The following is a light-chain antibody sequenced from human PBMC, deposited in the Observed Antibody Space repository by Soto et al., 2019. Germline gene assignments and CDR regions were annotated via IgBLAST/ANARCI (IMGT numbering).Light chain of an antibody. J-gene: IGLJ1*01. CDR1: SPNIGEGYD. CDR3: QSYDSSLSAPYV. V-gene: IGLV1-40*01. CDR2: GNS. Sequence: QSVLTQPPSVSGAPGQRVTISCTGSSPNIGEGYDVHWYQQLPGTAPKLLIYGNSNRPSGVPDRFSGSKSGTSASLAITRLQSEDEADYYCQSYDSSLSAPYVFGTGTKVTVL.